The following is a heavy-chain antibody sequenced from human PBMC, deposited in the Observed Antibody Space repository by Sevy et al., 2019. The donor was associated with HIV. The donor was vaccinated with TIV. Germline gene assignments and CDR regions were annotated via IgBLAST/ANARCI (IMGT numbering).Heavy chain of an antibody. J-gene: IGHJ6*02. CDR2: MNPNNGNT. Sequence: ASVKVSCNASGYTFTTYDINWVRQATGQGLEWMGWMNPNNGNTGYAQKFQGRVTMTRNTSISKAYMEVSSLTSDDSAVYYWSRDGSGRGVYYYYGMDVWGQGTTVTVSS. CDR1: GYTFTTYD. CDR3: SRDGSGRGVYYYYGMDV. V-gene: IGHV1-8*01. D-gene: IGHD3-10*01.